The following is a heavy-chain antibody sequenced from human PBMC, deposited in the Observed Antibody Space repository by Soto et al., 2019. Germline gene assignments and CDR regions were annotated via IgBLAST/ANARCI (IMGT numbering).Heavy chain of an antibody. CDR3: ARVLRGEYCSSTSCGSYDAFDI. Sequence: PSETLSLTCTVSGGSISSSSYYWGWIRQPPGKGLEWIGNIYYSGSTNYNPSLKSRVTISVDTSKNQFSLKLSSVTAADTAVYYCARVLRGEYCSSTSCGSYDAFDIWGQGTMVTVSS. CDR2: IYYSGST. D-gene: IGHD2-2*01. CDR1: GGSISSSSYY. J-gene: IGHJ3*02. V-gene: IGHV4-39*07.